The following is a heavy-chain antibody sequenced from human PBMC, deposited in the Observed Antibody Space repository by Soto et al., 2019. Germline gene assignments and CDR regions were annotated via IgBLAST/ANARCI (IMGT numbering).Heavy chain of an antibody. J-gene: IGHJ6*02. CDR2: TWYDEGNE. CDR1: GFTFNSYG. CDR3: ARSPPAFISDTLYYFYGLDV. Sequence: QVQLVESGGGVVQPGRSLILSCAASGFTFNSYGIHWVRQEPGKGLELVAVTWYDEGNESYADSVKGRFTVSRDNSKSTVHFRMDRRSAADTAVYYRARSPPAFISDTLYYFYGLDVWGQGTTVTGSS. V-gene: IGHV3-33*01. D-gene: IGHD3-3*02.